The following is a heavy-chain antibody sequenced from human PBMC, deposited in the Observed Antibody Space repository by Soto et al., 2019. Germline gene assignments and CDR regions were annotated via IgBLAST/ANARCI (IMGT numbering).Heavy chain of an antibody. CDR2: INHSGST. V-gene: IGHV4-34*01. CDR3: ARGESSSNYCFTWWALDI. D-gene: IGHD4-4*01. J-gene: IGHJ3*02. Sequence: PSETLSLTCSVYGGSFSGYYWTWIRQIPGKGLEWIGEINHSGSTNYNPSLKSRVSISADTSKKQFSLNLTSVTAADTAVYYCARGESSSNYCFTWWALDIWGQGTVVTVS. CDR1: GGSFSGYY.